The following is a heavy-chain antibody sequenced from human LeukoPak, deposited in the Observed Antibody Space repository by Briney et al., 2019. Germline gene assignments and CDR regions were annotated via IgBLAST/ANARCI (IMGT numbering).Heavy chain of an antibody. V-gene: IGHV1-18*01. J-gene: IGHJ4*02. CDR2: ISAYNGNT. Sequence: EASVKVSCKASGYTFTSYGISWVRQAPGQGLEWMGWISAYNGNTNYAQKLQGRVTMTTDTSTSTAYMELRSLRSDDTAVYYCAREYDFRSGYYGFDYWGQGTLVTVSS. CDR1: GYTFTSYG. CDR3: AREYDFRSGYYGFDY. D-gene: IGHD3-3*01.